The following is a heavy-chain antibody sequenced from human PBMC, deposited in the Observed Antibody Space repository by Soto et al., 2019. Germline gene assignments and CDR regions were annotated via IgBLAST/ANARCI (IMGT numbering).Heavy chain of an antibody. CDR2: IYDSGST. V-gene: IGHV4-39*07. D-gene: IGHD3-3*01. CDR1: GGSISSSSYY. CDR3: ARVPGGCWSGYYSWFDP. J-gene: IGHJ5*02. Sequence: PSETLSLTCTVSGGSISSSSYYWGWNRQPPGKGLEWIGSIYDSGSTYYNPSLKSRVTISVDRSKNQFSLKLSSVTAADTAVYYCARVPGGCWSGYYSWFDPWGQGTLVTVSS.